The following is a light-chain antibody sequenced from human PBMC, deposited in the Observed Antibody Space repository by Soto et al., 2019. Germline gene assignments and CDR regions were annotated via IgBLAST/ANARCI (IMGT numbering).Light chain of an antibody. V-gene: IGKV3-11*01. CDR3: QQSRDWPLT. Sequence: EIVLTQSPATLSLSPGERATLSCRASQSVSSYLAWYQQRPGQAPRLLIYDVSNGATGIPARFSGSGSVTDFTLTIRSLEPEDFAVYYCQQSRDWPLTFGGGTKVEIK. CDR2: DVS. J-gene: IGKJ4*01. CDR1: QSVSSY.